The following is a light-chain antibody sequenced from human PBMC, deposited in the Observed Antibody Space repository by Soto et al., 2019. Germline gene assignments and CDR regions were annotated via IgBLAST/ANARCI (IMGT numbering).Light chain of an antibody. J-gene: IGLJ2*01. CDR3: SSYSTRHTLV. CDR1: SSDIGISSF. V-gene: IGLV2-14*01. CDR2: EVN. Sequence: QSALTQPASVSESPGQSVTISCTGSSSDIGISSFVSWYQQHPGKAPDLIIYEVNERPSGVSHRFSGSNSGNTASLTIPGLQAEDEADYYCSSYSTRHTLVFGGGTKLTVL.